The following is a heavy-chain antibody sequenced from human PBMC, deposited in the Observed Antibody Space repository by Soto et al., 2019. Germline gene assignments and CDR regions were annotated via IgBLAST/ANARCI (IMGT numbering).Heavy chain of an antibody. CDR2: IIPIFGTA. J-gene: IGHJ6*02. D-gene: IGHD5-18*01. V-gene: IGHV1-69*06. CDR1: GGTFSSYA. CDR3: AVGWIQLWLDYYGMDV. Sequence: GKVACNASGGTFSSYAISWVRHAPGQGLEWMGGIIPIFGTANYAQKFQGRVTITADKSTSTAYMELRSLRSEDTAVYYCAVGWIQLWLDYYGMDVWGQGTTVTVSS.